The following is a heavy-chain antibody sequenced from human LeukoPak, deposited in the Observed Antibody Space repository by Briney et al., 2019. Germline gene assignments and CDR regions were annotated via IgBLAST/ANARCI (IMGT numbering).Heavy chain of an antibody. V-gene: IGHV4-59*01. CDR1: GGSISSYY. J-gene: IGHJ4*02. CDR2: IYYSGST. CDR3: ARWYSSGRKTTYFDY. D-gene: IGHD6-19*01. Sequence: PSETLSLTCTVSGGSISSYYWSWIRQPPGKGLEWIGYIYYSGSTNYNPSLKSRVTISVDTSKNQFSLKLSSVTAADTAVYYCARWYSSGRKTTYFDYWGQGTLVTVSS.